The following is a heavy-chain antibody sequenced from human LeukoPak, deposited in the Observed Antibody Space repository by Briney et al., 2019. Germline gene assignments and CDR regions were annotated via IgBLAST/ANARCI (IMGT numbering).Heavy chain of an antibody. J-gene: IGHJ4*02. Sequence: ASVTVSCTASGYTFTSYGISWVRQAPGQGLEWMGWISAYNGNTKNAQKLQGRVTMTTDTPTSTAYMELRSLRSDDTAVYYCARTSSTWYGGVGDYWGQGTLVTVSS. V-gene: IGHV1-18*01. D-gene: IGHD6-13*01. CDR1: GYTFTSYG. CDR2: ISAYNGNT. CDR3: ARTSSTWYGGVGDY.